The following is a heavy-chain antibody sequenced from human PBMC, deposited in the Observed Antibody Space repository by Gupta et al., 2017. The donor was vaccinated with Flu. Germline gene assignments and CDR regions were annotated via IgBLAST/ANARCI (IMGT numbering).Heavy chain of an antibody. V-gene: IGHV1-18*01. D-gene: IGHD3-10*01. CDR3: ARDLANVGKDDLGFGEYSIDY. CDR1: GYTFTSYG. J-gene: IGHJ4*02. CDR2: ISAYNGNT. Sequence: QVQLVQSGAEVKKPGASVKVSCKASGYTFTSYGISWVRQAPGQGLEWMGWISAYNGNTNYAQKLQGRVTMTTDTSTSTAYMELRSLRSDDTAVYYCARDLANVGKDDLGFGEYSIDYWGQGTLVTVSS.